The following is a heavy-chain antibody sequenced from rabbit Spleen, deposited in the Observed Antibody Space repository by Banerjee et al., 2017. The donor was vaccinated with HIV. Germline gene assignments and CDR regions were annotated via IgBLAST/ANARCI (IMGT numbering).Heavy chain of an antibody. CDR2: IEPIFGNT. CDR1: GFDLSNYG. V-gene: IGHV1S47*01. CDR3: VRGASTSGYYNL. J-gene: IGHJ4*01. D-gene: IGHD1-1*01. Sequence: QEQLEETGGGLVQPGGSLTLSCKVSGFDLSNYGVSWVRQAPGKGLEWIGYIEPIFGNTYYANWVNGRFTISSHNAQNTLYLQLNSLTAADTATYFCVRGASTSGYYNLWGPGTLVTVS.